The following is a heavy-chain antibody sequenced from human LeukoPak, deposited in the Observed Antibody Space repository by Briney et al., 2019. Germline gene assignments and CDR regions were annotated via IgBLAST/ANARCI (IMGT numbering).Heavy chain of an antibody. J-gene: IGHJ4*02. V-gene: IGHV1-46*01. Sequence: ASVKVSCKTSGYTFTNHKMHWVRQAPGQGLEWMGIIMPSGGSTSYAQMFQGRVTMTRDTSTDTFYLELSSLRSDDTAVYYCARDSNSWSSDFWGQGTLVTVSS. CDR2: IMPSGGST. CDR3: ARDSNSWSSDF. CDR1: GYTFTNHK. D-gene: IGHD6-13*01.